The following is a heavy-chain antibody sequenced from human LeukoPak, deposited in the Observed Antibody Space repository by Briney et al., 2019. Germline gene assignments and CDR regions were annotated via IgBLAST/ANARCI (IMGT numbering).Heavy chain of an antibody. D-gene: IGHD3-22*01. CDR1: GGTFSSYA. V-gene: IGHV1-69*04. CDR3: ARDSSGYGPYYYGMDV. CDR2: IIPIFGIA. J-gene: IGHJ6*02. Sequence: ASVKASCKASGGTFSSYAISWVRQAPGQGLEWMGRIIPIFGIANYAQKFQGRVTITADKSTSTAYMELSSLRSEDTAVYYCARDSSGYGPYYYGMDVWGQGTTVTVSS.